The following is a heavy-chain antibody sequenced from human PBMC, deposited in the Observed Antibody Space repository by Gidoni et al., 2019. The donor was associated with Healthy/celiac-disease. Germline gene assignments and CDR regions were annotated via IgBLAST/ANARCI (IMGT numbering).Heavy chain of an antibody. Sequence: EVQLVESGGGLVESGGSLRLSCAASGFAFSHAWMRWVREAPGRGLECVGRIKSKTDGGTTDYAATVKGRFTISRDDSKNMVYLQMNSLKTEDTAVYYSVAGRDHWGQGTLVTVSS. D-gene: IGHD5-12*01. V-gene: IGHV3-15*05. CDR3: VAGRDH. CDR1: GFAFSHAW. J-gene: IGHJ4*02. CDR2: IKSKTDGGTT.